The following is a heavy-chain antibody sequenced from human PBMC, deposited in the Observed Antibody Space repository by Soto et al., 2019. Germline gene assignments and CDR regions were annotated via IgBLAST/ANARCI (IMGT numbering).Heavy chain of an antibody. Sequence: PSETLSLTCAAYGGSFTGYYWSWIRQPPEKGLGLLGEINPSASTNYTPSLTSRVTISVDTSKNQFSLKLSSVTAADTAVYYCARGGEWELLLDANWFDPWGQGTLVTVSS. CDR1: GGSFTGYY. CDR3: ARGGEWELLLDANWFDP. CDR2: INPSAST. V-gene: IGHV4-34*01. D-gene: IGHD1-26*01. J-gene: IGHJ5*02.